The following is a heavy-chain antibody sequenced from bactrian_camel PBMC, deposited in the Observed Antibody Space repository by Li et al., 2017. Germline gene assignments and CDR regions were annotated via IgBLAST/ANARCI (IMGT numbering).Heavy chain of an antibody. V-gene: IGHV3S40*01. J-gene: IGHJ6*01. Sequence: DVQLVESGGGSVQAGGSLRLSCVWSPRAYGTWCMYWFRQVLGKKREGVATIFTGDGTTYYANSVKGRFTISKDKAKDTVYLQMSSLKPEDTAMYSCKTNCMPLGGYWFLSDSGYWGQGTQVTVS. D-gene: IGHD2*01. CDR1: PRAYGTWC. CDR2: IFTGDGTT. CDR3: KTNCMPLGGYWFLSDSGY.